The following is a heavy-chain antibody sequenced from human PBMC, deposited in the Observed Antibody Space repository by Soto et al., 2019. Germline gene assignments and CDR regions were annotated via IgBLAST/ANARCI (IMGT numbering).Heavy chain of an antibody. D-gene: IGHD2-2*02. J-gene: IGHJ5*02. V-gene: IGHV4-39*01. CDR1: CGSIIRSTYY. CDR3: ARQVPAAIRLGWFDP. CDR2: IYYSGST. Sequence: SETVSLTCTFSCGSIIRSTYYWGWIRQPPGKGLEWIGSIYYSGSTYYRPSLKSRVTISVDTSKNQFSLKLSSVTAADTAVYYCARQVPAAIRLGWFDPWGQGTLVTVSS.